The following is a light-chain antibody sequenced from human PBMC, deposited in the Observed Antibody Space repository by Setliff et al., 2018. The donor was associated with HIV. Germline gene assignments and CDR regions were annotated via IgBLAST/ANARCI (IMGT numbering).Light chain of an antibody. J-gene: IGLJ3*02. CDR2: DVS. CDR1: SSDVGGYNY. CDR3: SSYTASSTLV. Sequence: QSVLTQPASVSGSPGQSITISCTGSSSDVGGYNYVSWYQQNPGKAPKLMIYDVSQRPSGVSDRFSGSKSGITASLTISGLQPEDESDYYCSSYTASSTLVFGGGTK. V-gene: IGLV2-14*03.